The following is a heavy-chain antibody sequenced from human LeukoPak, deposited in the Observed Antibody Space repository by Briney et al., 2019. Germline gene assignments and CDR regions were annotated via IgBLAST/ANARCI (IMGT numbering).Heavy chain of an antibody. Sequence: ASVKVSCKASGYTFTSYAMNWVRQAPGQGLEWMGWINTNTGNPTYAQGFTGRFVFSLDTSVSTACLQISSLKAEDTAVYYCARDLPYSGSYYQWRYYYYGMDVWGQGTTVTVSS. J-gene: IGHJ6*02. V-gene: IGHV7-4-1*02. CDR1: GYTFTSYA. CDR2: INTNTGNP. D-gene: IGHD1-26*01. CDR3: ARDLPYSGSYYQWRYYYYGMDV.